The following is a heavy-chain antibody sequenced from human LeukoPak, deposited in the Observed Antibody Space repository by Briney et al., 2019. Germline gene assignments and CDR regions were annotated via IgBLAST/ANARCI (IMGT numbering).Heavy chain of an antibody. CDR3: ARYCGGDCYGVDV. D-gene: IGHD2-21*02. J-gene: IGHJ6*02. CDR1: GFTFSSYW. CDR2: IKQDGSEK. V-gene: IGHV3-7*01. Sequence: GGSLRLSCTASGFTFSSYWMSWVRQAPGKGLEWVANIKQDGSEKDYVDSVKGRFTISRDNPKNSLFLQMNSRRAEDTAVYYCARYCGGDCYGVDVWGQGTTVTVSS.